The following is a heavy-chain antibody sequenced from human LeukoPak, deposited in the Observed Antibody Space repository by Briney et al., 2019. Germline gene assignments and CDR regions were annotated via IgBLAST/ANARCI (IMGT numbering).Heavy chain of an antibody. D-gene: IGHD1-1*01. CDR2: ISSSGRTK. J-gene: IGHJ6*03. CDR1: GITFSSYE. CDR3: ARGGYRRYYYYYYMDV. V-gene: IGHV3-48*03. Sequence: PGGSLRLSCAASGITFSSYEMNWVRQAPGKGLEWVSYISSSGRTKYYADSVKGRFTISRDNAKNSLYLQMNSLRAEDTALYYCARGGYRRYYYYYYMDVWGKGTTVTVSS.